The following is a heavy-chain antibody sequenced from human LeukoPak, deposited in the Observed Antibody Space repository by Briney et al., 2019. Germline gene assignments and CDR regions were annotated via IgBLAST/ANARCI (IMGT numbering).Heavy chain of an antibody. Sequence: PSETLSLTCTVSGGSISSSSYYWGWIRQPPGKGLEWIGSIYYSGSTYYNPSLKSRVTISVDTSKNQFSLKLSSVTAADTAVYYCAAPGYSSGWTVFDYWGQGTLVTVSS. CDR3: AAPGYSSGWTVFDY. CDR2: IYYSGST. D-gene: IGHD6-19*01. J-gene: IGHJ4*02. V-gene: IGHV4-39*01. CDR1: GGSISSSSYY.